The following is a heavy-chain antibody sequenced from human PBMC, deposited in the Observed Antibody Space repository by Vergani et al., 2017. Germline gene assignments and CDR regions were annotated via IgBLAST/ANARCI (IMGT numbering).Heavy chain of an antibody. Sequence: EVQLVQSGAEVKKPGESLTISCKGSGYSFTSYWIGWVRQMPGKGLEWMGIIYPGDSDTRYSPSFQGQVTISADKSISTAYLQWSSLKASDTAMYYCARSLGGYYYGSGSYYKGWFDPWGQGTLVTVSS. V-gene: IGHV5-51*01. CDR1: GYSFTSYW. CDR2: IYPGDSDT. CDR3: ARSLGGYYYGSGSYYKGWFDP. D-gene: IGHD3-10*01. J-gene: IGHJ5*02.